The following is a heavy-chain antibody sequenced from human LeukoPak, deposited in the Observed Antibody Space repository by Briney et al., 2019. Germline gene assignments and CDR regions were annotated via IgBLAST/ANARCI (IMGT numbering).Heavy chain of an antibody. J-gene: IGHJ4*02. Sequence: GASVKVSCKASGYTFTGYYMHWVRQAPGQGLERMGWINPNSGGTNYAQKFQGRVTMTRDTSISTAYMELSRLRSDDTAVYYCARDTRPARSGFGYWGQGTLVTVSS. V-gene: IGHV1-2*02. CDR2: INPNSGGT. CDR3: ARDTRPARSGFGY. CDR1: GYTFTGYY. D-gene: IGHD3-10*01.